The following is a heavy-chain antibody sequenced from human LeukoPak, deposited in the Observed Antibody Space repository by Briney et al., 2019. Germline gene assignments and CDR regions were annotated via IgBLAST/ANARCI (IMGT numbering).Heavy chain of an antibody. D-gene: IGHD1-26*01. J-gene: IGHJ4*02. CDR3: ARIPRVGATYYFDY. CDR2: IDWDDDK. Sequence: SGPAPVKPTQTLTLTCTFSGFSLSTSGMCVSWIRQPPGKALEWLARIDWDDDKYYSTSLKTRLTISKDTSKNQVVLTMTNMDPVDTATYYCARIPRVGATYYFDYWGQGTLVTVSS. V-gene: IGHV2-70*11. CDR1: GFSLSTSGMC.